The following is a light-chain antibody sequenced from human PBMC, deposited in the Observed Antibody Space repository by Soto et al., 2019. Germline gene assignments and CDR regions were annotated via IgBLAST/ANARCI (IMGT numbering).Light chain of an antibody. V-gene: IGKV3-15*01. CDR3: QQYNNWPPRGT. CDR2: GAS. J-gene: IGKJ1*01. CDR1: QSVSSN. Sequence: EIVMTQSPATLSVSPGERATLSCRASQSVSSNLAWYQQKPGQAPRLLIYGASTRATGIPARFSGSGSGTEFTLTISSLQSEYFAVYYCQQYNNWPPRGTFGQGTKVEIK.